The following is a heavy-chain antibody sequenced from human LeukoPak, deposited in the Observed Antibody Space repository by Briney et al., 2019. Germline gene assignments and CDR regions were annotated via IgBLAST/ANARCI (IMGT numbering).Heavy chain of an antibody. V-gene: IGHV3-33*01. CDR3: ARDPYGDYVGYYYGMDV. D-gene: IGHD4-17*01. Sequence: GGSLRLSCAASGFTSSSYGMHWVRQAPGKGLEWVAVIWYDGSSKYYADSVKGRFTISRDNSKNTLYLQMNSLRAEDTAVYYCARDPYGDYVGYYYGMDVWGQGTTVTVSS. CDR1: GFTSSSYG. CDR2: IWYDGSSK. J-gene: IGHJ6*02.